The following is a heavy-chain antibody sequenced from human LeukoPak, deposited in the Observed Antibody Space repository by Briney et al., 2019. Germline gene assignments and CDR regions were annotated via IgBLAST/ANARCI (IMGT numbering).Heavy chain of an antibody. CDR1: GFAFSNYW. CDR2: IKQDGSEK. J-gene: IGHJ4*02. Sequence: GGSLRLSCAASGFAFSNYWMSWVRQAPGKGLEWVANIKQDGSEKYYVDSVKGRFTISRDNAKNAVYLQMNSLRAEDTAVYYCAKKLVSDWGQGILVTVSS. CDR3: AKKLVSD. D-gene: IGHD1-26*01. V-gene: IGHV3-7*03.